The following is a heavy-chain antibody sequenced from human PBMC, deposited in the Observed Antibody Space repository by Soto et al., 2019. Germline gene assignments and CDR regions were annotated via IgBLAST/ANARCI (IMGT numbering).Heavy chain of an antibody. D-gene: IGHD4-4*01. J-gene: IGHJ4*02. CDR2: INYSGST. V-gene: IGHV4-34*01. CDR1: GGSFSGYY. Sequence: ASGTLSLTCAVYGGSFSGYYWSWIRQPPGKGLEWIGDINYSGSTNYNPSLKSRVTISVDTSKNQFSLKLSSVTAADTAVYYCARVTVDYSNYDDYFDYWGQGTLVTVSS. CDR3: ARVTVDYSNYDDYFDY.